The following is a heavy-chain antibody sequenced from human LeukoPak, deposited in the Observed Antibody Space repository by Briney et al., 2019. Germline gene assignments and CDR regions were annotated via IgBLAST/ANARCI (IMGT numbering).Heavy chain of an antibody. J-gene: IGHJ4*02. CDR1: GFTFSGYA. V-gene: IGHV3-23*01. CDR2: ISGFGGST. D-gene: IGHD6-19*01. CDR3: AKTSYSSGWPLNY. Sequence: GGSLRLSCAASGFTFSGYAMSWVRQAPGQGLEWVSTISGFGGSTYYADSVKGRFTISRDNSKNTLYLQMNSLRAEDTAVYYCAKTSYSSGWPLNYWGQGTLVTVSS.